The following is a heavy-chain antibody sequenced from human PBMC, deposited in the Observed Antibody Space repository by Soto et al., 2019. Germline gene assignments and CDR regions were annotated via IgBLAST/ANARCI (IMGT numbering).Heavy chain of an antibody. J-gene: IGHJ6*02. D-gene: IGHD6-6*01. Sequence: SETLSLTCTVSGGSISSGGYYWSWIRQHPGKGLERIGYIYYSGSTYYNPSLKSRVTISVDTSKNQFSLKLSSVTAADTAVYYCAREGSSSSLHYYGMDVWGQGTTVTVSS. CDR2: IYYSGST. CDR1: GGSISSGGYY. CDR3: AREGSSSSLHYYGMDV. V-gene: IGHV4-31*02.